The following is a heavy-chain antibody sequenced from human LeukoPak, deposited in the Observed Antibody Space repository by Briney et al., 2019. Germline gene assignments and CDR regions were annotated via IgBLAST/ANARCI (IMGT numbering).Heavy chain of an antibody. CDR2: IYSGGST. V-gene: IGHV3-53*01. CDR3: ARKTATQNFDS. Sequence: GGSLRLSCAASGFTVSSNYMSWVRQAPGKGLEWVSVIYSGGSTYYADSVKGRFTISRDNSKNTLYLQMNSLRAEDTAVYYCARKTATQNFDSWGQGTLVTVSS. CDR1: GFTVSSNY. J-gene: IGHJ4*02. D-gene: IGHD2-21*02.